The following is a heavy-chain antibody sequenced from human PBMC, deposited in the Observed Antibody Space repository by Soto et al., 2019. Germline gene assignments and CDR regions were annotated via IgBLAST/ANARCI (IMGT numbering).Heavy chain of an antibody. CDR1: GGSFSGYY. CDR2: INHSGST. V-gene: IGHV4-34*01. J-gene: IGHJ6*02. Sequence: SETLSLTCAVYGGSFSGYYWSWIRQPPGKGLEWIGEINHSGSTNYNPSLKSRVTISVDTSKNRFSLKLSSVTAADTAVYYCARGRGAYDFWSGYYSRGDYYYYGMDVWGQGTTVTVSS. D-gene: IGHD3-3*01. CDR3: ARGRGAYDFWSGYYSRGDYYYYGMDV.